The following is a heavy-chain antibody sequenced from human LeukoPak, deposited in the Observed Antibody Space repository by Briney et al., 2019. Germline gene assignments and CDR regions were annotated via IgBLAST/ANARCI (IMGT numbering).Heavy chain of an antibody. CDR1: GGSFTNQF. CDR3: ALLAVASDFDY. Sequence: LSLTCGVSGGSFTNQFWTWIRQAPGKGLEWVANIASSGTIKYYADSVEGRFSISRDNAKNSLYLQMNSLRVEDTGFYYCALLAVASDFDYWGQGALVTVSS. D-gene: IGHD6-19*01. V-gene: IGHV3-11*04. J-gene: IGHJ4*02. CDR2: IASSGTIK.